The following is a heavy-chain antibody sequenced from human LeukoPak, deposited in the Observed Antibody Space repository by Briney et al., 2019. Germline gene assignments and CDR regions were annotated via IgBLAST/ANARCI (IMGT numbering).Heavy chain of an antibody. Sequence: SETLSLTCAVYGGSFSGYYWSWIRQPPGKGLEWIGEINHSGSTNYNPSLKSRVTISVDTSKNQFSLKLSSVTAADTAVYYCARGPSIAAAVRAFDPWGQGTLVTVSS. CDR1: GGSFSGYY. CDR2: INHSGST. J-gene: IGHJ5*02. D-gene: IGHD6-13*01. V-gene: IGHV4-34*01. CDR3: ARGPSIAAAVRAFDP.